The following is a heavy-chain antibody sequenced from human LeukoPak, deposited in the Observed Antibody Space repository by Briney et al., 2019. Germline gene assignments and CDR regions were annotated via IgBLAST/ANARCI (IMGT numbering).Heavy chain of an antibody. CDR3: ARGVRVVGARNNWFDP. Sequence: ASVKVSCKASGYTFPSYYMHWVRQAPGQGLEWMGIINPSGGSTSYAQKFQGRVTMTRDMSTSTVYMELSSLRSEDTAVYYCARGVRVVGARNNWFDPWGQGTLVTVSS. D-gene: IGHD1-26*01. J-gene: IGHJ5*02. CDR2: INPSGGST. CDR1: GYTFPSYY. V-gene: IGHV1-46*01.